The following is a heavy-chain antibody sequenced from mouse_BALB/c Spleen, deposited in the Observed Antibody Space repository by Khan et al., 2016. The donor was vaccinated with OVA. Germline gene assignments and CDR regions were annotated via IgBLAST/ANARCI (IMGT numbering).Heavy chain of an antibody. CDR3: ARHWVGIIDY. V-gene: IGHV5-6*01. Sequence: EVELVESGGDLVKPGGSLKLSCAASGFTFSTYGMSWVRQTPDKRLEWVATISSAGTYTYYPDTVKGRFTISGDNSKNTLYLQLNSLRSEDTAMSYCARHWVGIIDYWGQGTSLSVSS. CDR2: ISSAGTYT. CDR1: GFTFSTYG. J-gene: IGHJ4*01. D-gene: IGHD1-1*01.